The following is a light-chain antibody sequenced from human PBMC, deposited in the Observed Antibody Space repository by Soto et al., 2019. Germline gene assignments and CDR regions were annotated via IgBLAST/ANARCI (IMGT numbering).Light chain of an antibody. Sequence: EIVLTQSPGTLSLSPGERATLSCRASQSVSSSYLAWYQQKTGQAPRLLIYGASSRATGIPDRFSGSGSGTDFTFTISRLEPEDFAVYYCQQYGSSPRTFGQGTKGDIK. CDR2: GAS. J-gene: IGKJ1*01. CDR1: QSVSSSY. CDR3: QQYGSSPRT. V-gene: IGKV3-20*01.